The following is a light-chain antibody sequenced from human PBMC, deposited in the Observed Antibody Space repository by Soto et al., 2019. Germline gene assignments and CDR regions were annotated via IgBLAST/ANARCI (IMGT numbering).Light chain of an antibody. J-gene: IGKJ2*01. CDR3: QQYNNWPGYT. V-gene: IGKV3-15*01. CDR2: AAS. Sequence: EIVMTQSPATLSVSPGERATLSCRASQSVSSNLAWYQQKPGQAPRLLIYAASTRATGIPARFSGSGSGTEFTLTISSLQSEDFAVYYCQQYNNWPGYTFGQGT. CDR1: QSVSSN.